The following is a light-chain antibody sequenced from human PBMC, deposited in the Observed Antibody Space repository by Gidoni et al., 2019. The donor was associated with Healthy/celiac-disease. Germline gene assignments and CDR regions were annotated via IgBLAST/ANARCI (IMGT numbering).Light chain of an antibody. CDR3: QQRSNWPPVWT. Sequence: EIVLTQSPATLSLSPGERATLSCRASQSVSSYLAWYQQKPGQAPRLLIYHASNRATGIPARFSGSGSGTDFTLTISSLEPEDFAVYYCQQRSNWPPVWTFGQGTKVEIK. V-gene: IGKV3-11*01. CDR1: QSVSSY. J-gene: IGKJ1*01. CDR2: HAS.